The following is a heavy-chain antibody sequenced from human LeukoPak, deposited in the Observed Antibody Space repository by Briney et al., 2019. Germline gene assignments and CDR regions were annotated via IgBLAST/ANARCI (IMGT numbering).Heavy chain of an antibody. CDR3: ARAPRGYSYGYLDF. J-gene: IGHJ4*02. Sequence: SVKVSFKASGYTFTSYGISWVRPAPGQGLGWMGWISCYNGNTNYTQKVQGRVNMTTDTSTSTAYMELRSLRSDDTAVYYCARAPRGYSYGYLDFWGQGSLVTVSS. V-gene: IGHV1-18*04. D-gene: IGHD5-18*01. CDR2: ISCYNGNT. CDR1: GYTFTSYG.